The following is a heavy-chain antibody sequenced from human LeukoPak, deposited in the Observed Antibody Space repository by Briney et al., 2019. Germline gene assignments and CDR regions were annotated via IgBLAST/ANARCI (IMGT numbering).Heavy chain of an antibody. D-gene: IGHD3-10*01. CDR3: ARGKRGYYGSGAKIDY. Sequence: SETLSLTCAVYGGSFSGYYWSWIRQPPGKGLEWIGEINHSGSTNYNPSLKSRVTISADTSKNQFSLKLSSVTAADTAVYYCARGKRGYYGSGAKIDYWGQGTLVTVSS. CDR2: INHSGST. J-gene: IGHJ4*02. CDR1: GGSFSGYY. V-gene: IGHV4-34*01.